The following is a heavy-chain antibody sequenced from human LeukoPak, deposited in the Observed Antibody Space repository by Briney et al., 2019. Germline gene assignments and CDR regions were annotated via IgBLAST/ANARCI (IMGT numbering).Heavy chain of an antibody. Sequence: GGSLRLSCAASGFTVSSNYMSWVRQAPGKGLEWVSVIHSDGITYYADSVKGRFTIPRDNSINTLYLQMSNLRAEDTALYYCASTSIIRGYDHDQYYWGQGTLVTVSS. D-gene: IGHD5-12*01. J-gene: IGHJ4*02. V-gene: IGHV3-53*01. CDR1: GFTVSSNY. CDR2: IHSDGIT. CDR3: ASTSIIRGYDHDQYY.